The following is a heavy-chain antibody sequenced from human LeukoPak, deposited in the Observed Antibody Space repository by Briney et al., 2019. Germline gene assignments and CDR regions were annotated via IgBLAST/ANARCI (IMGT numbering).Heavy chain of an antibody. Sequence: GGSLRLSCAASGFTFSDYYMSWVRQAPGKGLEWVSAISGSGGSTYYADSVKGRFTISRDNSKNTLYLQMNSLRAEDTAVYYCAKDPRAVAGTDDAFDIWGQGTMVTVSS. CDR3: AKDPRAVAGTDDAFDI. J-gene: IGHJ3*02. V-gene: IGHV3-23*01. D-gene: IGHD6-19*01. CDR1: GFTFSDYY. CDR2: ISGSGGST.